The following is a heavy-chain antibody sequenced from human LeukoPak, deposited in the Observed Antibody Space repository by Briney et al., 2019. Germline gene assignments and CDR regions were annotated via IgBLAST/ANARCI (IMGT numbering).Heavy chain of an antibody. CDR2: ISYDGSIK. CDR1: GFTFRSYG. CDR3: AKDRVSYSYYYGMDV. J-gene: IGHJ6*02. V-gene: IGHV3-30*18. Sequence: GGSLRLSCAASGFTFRSYGMHWVRQAPGKGLEWVAVISYDGSIKYCADSVKGRFTISRDNSKNTLYLQMNSLRAEDTAVYYCAKDRVSYSYYYGMDVWGQGTTVTVSS. D-gene: IGHD6-6*01.